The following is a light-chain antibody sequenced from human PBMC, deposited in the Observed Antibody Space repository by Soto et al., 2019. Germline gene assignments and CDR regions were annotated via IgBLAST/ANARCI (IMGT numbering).Light chain of an antibody. V-gene: IGLV2-23*01. CDR3: CSYAGSSTLVV. J-gene: IGLJ2*01. CDR1: RSDVGSYNL. CDR2: EGS. Sequence: QSALTQHASVSGSPGQSINIYYTGTRSDVGSYNLVSWYQQHPGKAPKPMIYEGSKRPSGVSNRFSGSKSVNTASLTISGLQAEDEADYYCCSYAGSSTLVVFGGGTKLTVL.